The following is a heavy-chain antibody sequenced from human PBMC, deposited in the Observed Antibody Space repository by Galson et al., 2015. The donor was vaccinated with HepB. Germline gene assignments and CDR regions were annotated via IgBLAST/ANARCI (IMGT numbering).Heavy chain of an antibody. D-gene: IGHD6-19*01. V-gene: IGHV3-23*01. CDR1: GFTFSSYA. J-gene: IGHJ4*02. Sequence: SLRLSCAASGFTFSSYAMSWVRQAPGKGLEWVSAISGSGGSTYYADSVKGRFTISRDNYRDTLYLQMNSLRAEDTAVYYCARRDSSGWNYFDYWGQGTLVTVSS. CDR2: ISGSGGST. CDR3: ARRDSSGWNYFDY.